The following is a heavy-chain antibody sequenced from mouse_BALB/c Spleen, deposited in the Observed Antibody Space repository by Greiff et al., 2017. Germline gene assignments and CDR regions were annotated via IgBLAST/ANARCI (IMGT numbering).Heavy chain of an antibody. Sequence: QVQLKQPGAELVKPGASVKLSCKASGYTFTSYWMHWVKQRPGQGLEWIGEINPSNGRTNYNEKFKSKATLTVDKSSSTAYMQLSSLTSEDSAVYYCASWGTGPKGYFDGWGAGTTVTVSS. D-gene: IGHD4-1*01. J-gene: IGHJ1*01. CDR3: ASWGTGPKGYFDG. CDR1: GYTFTSYW. CDR2: INPSNGRT. V-gene: IGHV1S81*02.